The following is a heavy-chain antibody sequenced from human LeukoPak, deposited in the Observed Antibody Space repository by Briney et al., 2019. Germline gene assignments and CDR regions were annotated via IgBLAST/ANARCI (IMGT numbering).Heavy chain of an antibody. Sequence: GGSLRLSCAASGFTFSSYAMHWVRQAPGKGLEYVSAISSNGGSTYYANSVKGRFTISRDNSKNTLYLQMGSLRAEDMAVCYCARDAGYCSGGSCPTYYFDYWGQGTLVTVSS. J-gene: IGHJ4*02. D-gene: IGHD2-15*01. CDR2: ISSNGGST. V-gene: IGHV3-64*01. CDR1: GFTFSSYA. CDR3: ARDAGYCSGGSCPTYYFDY.